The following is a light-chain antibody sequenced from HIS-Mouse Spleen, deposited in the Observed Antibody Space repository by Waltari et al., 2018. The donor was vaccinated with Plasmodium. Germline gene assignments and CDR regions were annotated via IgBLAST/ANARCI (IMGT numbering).Light chain of an antibody. CDR1: SSDVGGYNY. Sequence: QSALTPPPSASGSPGQSVTISCTGTSSDVGGYNYGSWYQQHPGKAPKLMIYEVSKRPSGFPDRFSGSKSGNTASLTVSGRQAEDEADYYCSSYAGSNNYVFGTGTKVTVL. CDR2: EVS. CDR3: SSYAGSNNYV. V-gene: IGLV2-8*01. J-gene: IGLJ1*01.